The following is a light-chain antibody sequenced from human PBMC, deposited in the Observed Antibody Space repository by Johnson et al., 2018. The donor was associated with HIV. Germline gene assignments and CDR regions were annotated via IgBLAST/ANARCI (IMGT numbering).Light chain of an antibody. CDR1: SSNIGNNY. V-gene: IGLV1-51*01. CDR3: GTWDSSLSAYV. Sequence: QPVLTQPPSVSAAPGQKVTISCSGSSSNIGNNYVSWYQQLPGTAPKLLIYDNSKRPSGIPDRFSGSKSGTSATLALTGLQPGDEADYYCGTWDSSLSAYVFGTGTKVTVL. CDR2: DNS. J-gene: IGLJ1*01.